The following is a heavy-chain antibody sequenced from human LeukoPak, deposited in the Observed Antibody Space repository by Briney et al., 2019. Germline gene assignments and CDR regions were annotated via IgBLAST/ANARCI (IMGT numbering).Heavy chain of an antibody. V-gene: IGHV3-33*01. CDR3: AREGARYYDSSGYYSPFDY. CDR1: GFTFSSYG. J-gene: IGHJ4*02. CDR2: IWYDGSNK. D-gene: IGHD3-22*01. Sequence: GGSLRLSCAAPGFTFSSYGMHWVRKAPGKGLGWGAVIWYDGSNKYYADSVKGRFTISRDNSKNTLYLQMNSLRAEDTAVYYCAREGARYYDSSGYYSPFDYWGQGTLVTISS.